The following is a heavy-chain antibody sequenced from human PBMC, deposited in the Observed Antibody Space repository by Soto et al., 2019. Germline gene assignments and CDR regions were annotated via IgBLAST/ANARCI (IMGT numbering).Heavy chain of an antibody. D-gene: IGHD3-22*01. J-gene: IGHJ6*02. V-gene: IGHV1-69*01. CDR2: IIPIFGTA. CDR3: ARDNRQSYYDSSGYYLYYYYGMDV. Sequence: QVQLVQSGAEVKKPGSSVKVSCKASGGTFSSYAISWVRQAPGQGLEWMGGIIPIFGTANYAQKFQGRVTITADESTSTAYMELSSLRSEDTAVYYCARDNRQSYYDSSGYYLYYYYGMDVWGQGTTVTVSS. CDR1: GGTFSSYA.